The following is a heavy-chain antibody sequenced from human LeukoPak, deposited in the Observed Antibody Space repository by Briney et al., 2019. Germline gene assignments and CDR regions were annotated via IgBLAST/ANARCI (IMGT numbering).Heavy chain of an antibody. D-gene: IGHD5-12*01. V-gene: IGHV5-10-1*01. CDR3: ARHGIVATVGIGYNWFDP. Sequence: GESLKISCKGSGYSFTSYWISWVRQMPGKGLEWMGRIDPSDSYTNYSPSFQGYVTISADKSISTAYLQWSSLKASDTAMYYCARHGIVATVGIGYNWFDPWGQGTLVTVSS. CDR1: GYSFTSYW. CDR2: IDPSDSYT. J-gene: IGHJ5*02.